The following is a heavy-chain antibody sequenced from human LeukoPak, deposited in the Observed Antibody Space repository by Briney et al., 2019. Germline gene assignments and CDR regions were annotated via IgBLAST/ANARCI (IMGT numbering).Heavy chain of an antibody. V-gene: IGHV4-34*01. D-gene: IGHD4-23*01. Sequence: KTSETQSLTCAVYGGSLSGYYWSWFRQPPGKGLEWIGEMHYTGATNYSPSLKSRVTISAGTSKNQFSLKVNSVTAADTAVYYCARGVTLYYYFDLWGRGTLVTVSS. CDR1: GGSLSGYY. CDR2: MHYTGAT. CDR3: ARGVTLYYYFDL. J-gene: IGHJ2*01.